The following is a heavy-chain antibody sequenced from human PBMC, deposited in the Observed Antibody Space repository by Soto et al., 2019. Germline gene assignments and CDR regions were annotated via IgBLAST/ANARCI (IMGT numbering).Heavy chain of an antibody. V-gene: IGHV3-23*01. CDR2: ISGRGGST. J-gene: IGHJ2*01. CDR3: AKAVPYNWNYNWYFDL. CDR1: GFTFSSYA. Sequence: GGSLRLSCAASGFTFSSYAMSWVRQAPGKGLEWVSAISGRGGSTYYADSVKGRFTISRDNSKNTLYLQMNSLRAEDTAVYYCAKAVPYNWNYNWYFDLWGRGTLVTVSS. D-gene: IGHD1-7*01.